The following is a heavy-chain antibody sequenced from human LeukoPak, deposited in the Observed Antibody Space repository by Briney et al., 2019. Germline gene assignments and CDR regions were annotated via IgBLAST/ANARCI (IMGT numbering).Heavy chain of an antibody. CDR1: GFTFKNDA. J-gene: IGHJ4*02. CDR3: ANFSPQPL. V-gene: IGHV3-23*01. Sequence: GSLRLFGTASGFTFKNDAMRCARPAPEQGGEWGSTISDSGGTTYYAGSMKGRFTISRDNSKNTVYLQTNSLRAEDTAVYYGANFSPQPLWGQGTLVTASS. CDR2: ISDSGGTT.